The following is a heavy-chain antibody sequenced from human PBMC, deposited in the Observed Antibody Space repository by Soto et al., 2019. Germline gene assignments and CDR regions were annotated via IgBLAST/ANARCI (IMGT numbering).Heavy chain of an antibody. D-gene: IGHD3-16*01. CDR2: TYYTADS. J-gene: IGHJ4*02. CDR3: AGSKNGGVSFDY. Sequence: ETLPLIFSISGVCIRSYFWSWVRQPPGRGLEWIGYTYYTADSKYKPSLESRATISADPSKKQSSRRLSPVAAADTALYLCAGSKNGGVSFDYWGQGALVTVSS. V-gene: IGHV4-59*01. CDR1: GVCIRSYF.